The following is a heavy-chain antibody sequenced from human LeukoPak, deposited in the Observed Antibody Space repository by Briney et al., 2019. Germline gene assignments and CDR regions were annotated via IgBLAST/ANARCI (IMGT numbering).Heavy chain of an antibody. CDR1: GFTFSSYA. V-gene: IGHV3-30-3*01. Sequence: GRSLRLSCPASGFTFSSYAMHWVRQAPGKGLEWVAVISYDGSNHYYADSVKGRFTISRDNSKNTLYLQMNSLRAEDTAVYYCARDDLYYGSGSYYKMGFDYWGQGTLVTVSS. J-gene: IGHJ4*02. CDR2: ISYDGSNH. D-gene: IGHD3-10*01. CDR3: ARDDLYYGSGSYYKMGFDY.